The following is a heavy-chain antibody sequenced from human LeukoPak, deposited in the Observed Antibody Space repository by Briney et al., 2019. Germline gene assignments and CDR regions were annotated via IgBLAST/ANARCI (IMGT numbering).Heavy chain of an antibody. J-gene: IGHJ6*03. CDR1: GYTFTGYY. Sequence: ASVRVSCKASGYTFTGYYMHWVRQAPGQGVEWMGRINPNSGGTNYAQKFQGRVTMTRDTSISTAYMELSRLRSDDTAVYYCATRTIFPYYYYMDVWGKGTTITVSS. CDR2: INPNSGGT. D-gene: IGHD1-14*01. V-gene: IGHV1-2*06. CDR3: ATRTIFPYYYYMDV.